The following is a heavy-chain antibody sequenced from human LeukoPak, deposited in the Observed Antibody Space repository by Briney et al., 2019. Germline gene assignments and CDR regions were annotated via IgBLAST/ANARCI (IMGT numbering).Heavy chain of an antibody. CDR1: GFTFSSYA. D-gene: IGHD4-23*01. CDR2: INHSGST. Sequence: LRLSCAASGFTFSSYAMHWVRQAPGKGLEWIGEINHSGSTNYNPSLKSRVTISVDTSKNQFSLKLSSVTAADTAVYYCARGRGTVVTYYYYGMDVWGQGTTVTVSS. J-gene: IGHJ6*02. CDR3: ARGRGTVVTYYYYGMDV. V-gene: IGHV4-34*01.